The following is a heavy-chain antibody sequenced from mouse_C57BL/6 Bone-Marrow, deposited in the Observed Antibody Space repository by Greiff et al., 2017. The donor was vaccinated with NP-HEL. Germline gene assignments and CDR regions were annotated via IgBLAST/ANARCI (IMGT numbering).Heavy chain of an antibody. CDR1: GFTFSSYG. D-gene: IGHD2-5*01. CDR2: ISSGSSYT. J-gene: IGHJ2*01. Sequence: EVQLVESGGDLVKPGGSLKLSCAASGFTFSSYGMSWVRQTPDKRLEWVATISSGSSYTYYPDSVKGRFTISRDNAKNTLYLQMSSLKSEDTAMYYCARHYYSNYFDYWGQGTTLTVSS. CDR3: ARHYYSNYFDY. V-gene: IGHV5-6*01.